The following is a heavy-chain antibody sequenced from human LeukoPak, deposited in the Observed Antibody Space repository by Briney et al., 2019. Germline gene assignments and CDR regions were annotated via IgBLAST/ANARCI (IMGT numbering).Heavy chain of an antibody. D-gene: IGHD6-6*01. V-gene: IGHV4-4*07. CDR1: GGSISSYY. CDR2: IYTSGST. Sequence: SETLSLTCTVSGGSISSYYCSWIRQPAGKGLEWIGRIYTSGSTNYNPSLKSRVTMSVDTSKNQFSLKLSSVTAADTAVYYCARGTSSSRPNFDYWGQGTLVTVSS. CDR3: ARGTSSSRPNFDY. J-gene: IGHJ4*02.